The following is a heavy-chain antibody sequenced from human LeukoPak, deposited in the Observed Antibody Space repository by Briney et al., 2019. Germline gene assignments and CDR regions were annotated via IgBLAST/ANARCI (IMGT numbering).Heavy chain of an antibody. CDR1: GGSISSGSYY. Sequence: SETLSLTCTVSGGSISSGSYYWSWIRQPPGKGLEWIGEINHSGSTNYNPSLKSRVTISVDTSKNQFSLKLSSVTAADTAVYYCAREVTTEFAFDIWGQGTMVTVSS. J-gene: IGHJ3*02. CDR2: INHSGST. CDR3: AREVTTEFAFDI. V-gene: IGHV4-39*07. D-gene: IGHD4-17*01.